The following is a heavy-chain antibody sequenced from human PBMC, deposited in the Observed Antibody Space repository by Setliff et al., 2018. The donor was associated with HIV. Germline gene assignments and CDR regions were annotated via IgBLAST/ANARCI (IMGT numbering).Heavy chain of an antibody. CDR1: GGTFRSHE. D-gene: IGHD6-13*01. CDR2: IVPILNTG. J-gene: IGHJ1*01. V-gene: IGHV1-69*13. CDR3: ATDPGYSSTWYSESFQH. Sequence: SVKVSCKASGGTFRSHEISWVRQAPGQGLEWMGGIVPILNTGNYAPKFQGRVTITADESTTTAYMELSSLRSEDTAMYYCATDPGYSSTWYSESFQHWGQGTVVTVSS.